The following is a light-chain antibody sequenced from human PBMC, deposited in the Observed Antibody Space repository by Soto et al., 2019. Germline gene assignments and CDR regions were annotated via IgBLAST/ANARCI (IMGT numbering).Light chain of an antibody. J-gene: IGKJ2*01. CDR2: RAS. CDR1: QSVSNT. V-gene: IGKV3-15*01. Sequence: EIVMTQSPATLSVSPGVRATLSCRASQSVSNTLAWYQQKRGQAPRLLICRASIRGPGIPARFSGGGSGTEFTLTISSLQSEDFAVYYCQQYNNWPYTFGQGTQLEIK. CDR3: QQYNNWPYT.